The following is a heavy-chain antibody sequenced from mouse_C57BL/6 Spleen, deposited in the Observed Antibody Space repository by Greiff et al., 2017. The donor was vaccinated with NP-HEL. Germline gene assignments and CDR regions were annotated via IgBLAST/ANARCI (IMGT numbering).Heavy chain of an antibody. Sequence: DVKLVESGPGLVKPSQSLSLTCSVTGYSITSGYYWNWIRQLPGNKLEWMGYISYDGSNNYNPSLKNRITITRDTSKNQFFLKLNSVTTEDTAAYYCARDLDLAWFAYWGQGTLVTVSA. CDR3: ARDLDLAWFAY. CDR1: GYSITSGYY. V-gene: IGHV3-6*01. CDR2: ISYDGSN. J-gene: IGHJ3*01.